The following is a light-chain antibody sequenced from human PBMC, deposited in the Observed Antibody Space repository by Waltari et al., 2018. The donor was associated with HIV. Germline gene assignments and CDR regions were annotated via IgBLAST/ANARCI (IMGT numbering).Light chain of an antibody. J-gene: IGKJ2*01. Sequence: DIQMTQSPSSLSASVGDRVTITCRASQYINNYLNWYQQKPGKAPKLLIYAASSLQGGVPSRFSGSGSGTDFTLTISSLQPEDFATYYCQQGYSIPRTFGPGTKVEIK. CDR1: QYINNY. CDR2: AAS. CDR3: QQGYSIPRT. V-gene: IGKV1-39*01.